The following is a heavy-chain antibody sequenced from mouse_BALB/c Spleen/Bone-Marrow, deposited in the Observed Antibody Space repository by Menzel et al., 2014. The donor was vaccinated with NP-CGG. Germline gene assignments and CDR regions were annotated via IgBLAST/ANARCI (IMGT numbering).Heavy chain of an antibody. CDR2: IDPENGDT. J-gene: IGHJ2*01. CDR1: GFDIKDTY. V-gene: IGHV14-4*02. D-gene: IGHD1-1*01. CDR3: ARRTTTVVATDY. Sequence: LVESGAELVKPGASVKLSCTASGFDIKDTYMHWVKQRPEQGLEWIGWIDPENGDTEYAPKFQGKATMTADTSSNTAYLQLSSLTSEDTAVYYCARRTTTVVATDYWGQGTTLTVSS.